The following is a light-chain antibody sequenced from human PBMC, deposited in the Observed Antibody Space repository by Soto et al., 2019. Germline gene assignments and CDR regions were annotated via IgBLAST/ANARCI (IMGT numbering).Light chain of an antibody. J-gene: IGKJ2*01. Sequence: KLTQSPSALSASVGDRVAITCRASQGISSYLAWYQKKPGKAPNLLIYAASTLQSGVPSRFSGSGSGTDFTLTISSLQPEDFATYYCQQLNTYPIPFG. V-gene: IGKV1-9*01. CDR3: QQLNTYPIP. CDR1: QGISSY. CDR2: AAS.